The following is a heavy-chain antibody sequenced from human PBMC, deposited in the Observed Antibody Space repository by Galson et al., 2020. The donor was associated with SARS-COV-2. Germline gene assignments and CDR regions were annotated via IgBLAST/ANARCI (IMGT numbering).Heavy chain of an antibody. CDR1: GYTFTSYG. CDR2: LSAYNGNT. J-gene: IGHJ6*03. V-gene: IGHV1-18*01. Sequence: ASVQVSCKASGYTFTSYGISWVRQAPGQGLEWMGWLSAYNGNTNYAQKLQGRVTMTTDTSTSTAYMELRSLRSDDTAVYYCARWFGVVIIPHYYYYMDVWGKGTTVTVSS. D-gene: IGHD3-3*01. CDR3: ARWFGVVIIPHYYYYMDV.